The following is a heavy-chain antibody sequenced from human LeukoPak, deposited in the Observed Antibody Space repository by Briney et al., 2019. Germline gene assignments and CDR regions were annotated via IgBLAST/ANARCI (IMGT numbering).Heavy chain of an antibody. CDR2: ISAYNGNT. CDR1: GYTFTNYG. J-gene: IGHJ4*02. D-gene: IGHD1-26*01. V-gene: IGHV1-18*01. Sequence: GASVKVSCKASGYTFTNYGISWMRQAPGQGLEWMGWISAYNGNTKYAQILQGRVTMTTDTSTSTAYMELRSLRSDDTAVYYCARAPRGGATPLPYDYWGQGTRVSVSS. CDR3: ARAPRGGATPLPYDY.